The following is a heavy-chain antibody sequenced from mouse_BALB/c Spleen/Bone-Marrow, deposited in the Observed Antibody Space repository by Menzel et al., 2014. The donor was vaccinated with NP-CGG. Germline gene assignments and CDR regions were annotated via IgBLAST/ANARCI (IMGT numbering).Heavy chain of an antibody. CDR3: VRGGGDGYYNWYFDV. CDR2: IWAGGST. V-gene: IGHV2-9*02. Sequence: VMLVESGPGLVAPSQSLSITCTVSGFSLTSYGVHWVRQPPGKGLEWLGVIWAGGSTNYNSALMSRLSISKDNSKSQVFLKMNSLQTDDKAMYYCVRGGGDGYYNWYFDVWGAGTTVTVSS. D-gene: IGHD2-3*01. J-gene: IGHJ1*01. CDR1: GFSLTSYG.